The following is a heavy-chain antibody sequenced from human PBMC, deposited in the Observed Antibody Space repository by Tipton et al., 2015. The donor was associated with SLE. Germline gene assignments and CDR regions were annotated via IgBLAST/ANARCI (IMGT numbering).Heavy chain of an antibody. CDR3: ARAERRKGAGDSFDV. D-gene: IGHD1-26*01. CDR1: GFKFSIYA. Sequence: SLSLSCEASGFKFSIYAMHWVGQAPGKGLEWVAVISYDGSDKYYADSVKGRFTISRDNSKNTLYLQVSSLGGEDTAVYFCARAERRKGAGDSFDVWGQGTRVTVSS. J-gene: IGHJ3*01. V-gene: IGHV3-30*04. CDR2: ISYDGSDK.